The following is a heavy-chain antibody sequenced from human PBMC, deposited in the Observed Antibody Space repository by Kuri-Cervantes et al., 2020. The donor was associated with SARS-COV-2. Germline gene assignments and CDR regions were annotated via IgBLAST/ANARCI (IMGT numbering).Heavy chain of an antibody. CDR1: GYTFTSYD. CDR3: ARGSSGWFPYYDFDY. D-gene: IGHD6-19*01. J-gene: IGHJ4*02. V-gene: IGHV1-8*03. Sequence: ASVKVSCKASGYTFTSYDINWVRQATGQGLEWMGWMNPNSGNTGYAQKFQGRVTITRNTSISTAYMELSSLRSEDTAVYYCARGSSGWFPYYDFDYWGQGTLVTVSS. CDR2: MNPNSGNT.